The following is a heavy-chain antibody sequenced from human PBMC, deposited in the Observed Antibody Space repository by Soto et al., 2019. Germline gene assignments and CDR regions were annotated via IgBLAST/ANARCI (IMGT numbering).Heavy chain of an antibody. CDR2: IYYSGST. CDR3: ARGRTPDYGDYVDFDY. Sequence: SETLSLTCTVSGGSISSSSYYWGWIRQPPGKGLEWIGSIYYSGSTNYNPSLKSRVTISVDTSKNQFSLKLSSVTAADTAVYYCARGRTPDYGDYVDFDYWGQGTLVTVSS. CDR1: GGSISSSSYY. V-gene: IGHV4-39*07. D-gene: IGHD4-17*01. J-gene: IGHJ4*02.